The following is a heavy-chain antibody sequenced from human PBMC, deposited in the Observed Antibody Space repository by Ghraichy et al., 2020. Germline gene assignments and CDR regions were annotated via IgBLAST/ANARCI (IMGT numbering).Heavy chain of an antibody. J-gene: IGHJ6*02. CDR2: IKQDGSET. V-gene: IGHV3-7*03. Sequence: GGSLRLSCAASGFTFNTYWMTWVRQAPGKGLEWVANIKQDGSETYYVDSVKGRFSISRDNAKNSLYLQMNSLRAEDTAVYYCAGGGRLVRGGRTETRYYGMDVWGQGTTVTVSS. D-gene: IGHD3-10*01. CDR3: AGGGRLVRGGRTETRYYGMDV. CDR1: GFTFNTYW.